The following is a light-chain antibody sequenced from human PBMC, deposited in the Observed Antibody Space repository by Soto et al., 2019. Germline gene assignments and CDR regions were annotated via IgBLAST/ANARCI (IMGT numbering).Light chain of an antibody. J-gene: IGLJ2*01. CDR1: SSDVGGYKY. V-gene: IGLV2-14*01. Sequence: QSVLTQPASVSGSPGQSVTISCTGTSSDVGGYKYVSWYQQHPGKAPKLMIYEVSNRPSGVSTRFSGSKSGNTASLTISGLQADDEADYYCSSYTSSSSLVVFGGGTQLTVL. CDR2: EVS. CDR3: SSYTSSSSLVV.